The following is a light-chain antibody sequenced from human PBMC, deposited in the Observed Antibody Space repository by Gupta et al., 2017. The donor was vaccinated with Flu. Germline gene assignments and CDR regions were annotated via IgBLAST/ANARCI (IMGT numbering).Light chain of an antibody. Sequence: GDRVTITCRASQSISTFLNWYQQKPGKAPALLIYASTLQTGVPSRFSGSGSGADFTLTINSLQPEDFATYYCQQSFSTPLTFGGGTKVEIK. V-gene: IGKV1-39*01. CDR2: AS. CDR1: QSISTF. J-gene: IGKJ4*01. CDR3: QQSFSTPLT.